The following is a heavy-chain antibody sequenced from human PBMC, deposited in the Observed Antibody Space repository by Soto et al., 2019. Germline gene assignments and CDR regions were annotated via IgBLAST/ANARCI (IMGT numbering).Heavy chain of an antibody. CDR3: ARDRATLDGFDI. V-gene: IGHV3-66*01. J-gene: IGHJ3*02. CDR2: IYSGDST. CDR1: GFTVRSNY. Sequence: EVQLVESGGGLVQPGGSLRLSCAASGFTVRSNYMSWVRQAPGKGLEWVSVIYSGDSTYYADSVKGRFTISRDNSKNTLYLQMNRLRAEDTAVYYCARDRATLDGFDIWGQGTMVTVSS. D-gene: IGHD2-15*01.